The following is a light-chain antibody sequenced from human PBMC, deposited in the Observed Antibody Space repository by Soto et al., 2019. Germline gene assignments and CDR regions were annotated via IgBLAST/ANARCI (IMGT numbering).Light chain of an antibody. CDR1: PSVSTNY. CDR3: QQYLSSPDIT. CDR2: AAS. Sequence: EIVLTQSPGTLSLSPGERATLFCRASPSVSTNYLAWYQQRPGQAPTLLIYAASNRAAGIPDRFSGSGSGTDFTLTIRRLEPEDFAVYYCQQYLSSPDITFGQGTRLEIK. V-gene: IGKV3-20*01. J-gene: IGKJ5*01.